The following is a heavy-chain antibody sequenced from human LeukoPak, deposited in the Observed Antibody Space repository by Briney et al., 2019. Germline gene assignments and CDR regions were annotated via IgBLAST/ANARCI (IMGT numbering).Heavy chain of an antibody. CDR3: ARDSSGWHKFGY. CDR1: GFTVSSNY. V-gene: IGHV3-66*01. J-gene: IGHJ4*02. CDR2: IYSGGST. D-gene: IGHD6-19*01. Sequence: GGSLRLSCAASGFTVSSNYMSWVRQAPGKGLEWVSVIYSGGSTYYADSVKGRFTISRDNSKNTLYLQMNSLRAEDTAVYYCARDSSGWHKFGYWGQGTLVTVSS.